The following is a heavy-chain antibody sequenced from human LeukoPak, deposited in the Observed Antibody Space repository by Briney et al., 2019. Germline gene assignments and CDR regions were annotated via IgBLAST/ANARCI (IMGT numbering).Heavy chain of an antibody. D-gene: IGHD3-3*01. CDR2: IYHSGST. CDR3: ARQSYDFWTPPGSVDY. Sequence: SEPLSLTCTVSGYYISRGYYWGWIRQPPGKGPEWNGSIYHSGSTYYNPSLKSRVTISVDTSKNQFSLELSSVTAADTAVYYYARQSYDFWTPPGSVDYWGQGTLVTVSS. V-gene: IGHV4-38-2*02. CDR1: GYYISRGYY. J-gene: IGHJ4*02.